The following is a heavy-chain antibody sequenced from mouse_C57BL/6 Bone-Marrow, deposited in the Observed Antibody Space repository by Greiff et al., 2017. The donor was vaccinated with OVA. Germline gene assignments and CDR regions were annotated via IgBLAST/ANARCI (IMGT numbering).Heavy chain of an antibody. Sequence: EVQVVESGGGLVQPGGSMKLSCAASGFTFSDAWMDWVRQSPEKGLEWVAEIRNKANTHATYYAESVKGRFTISRDDSKSSVYLQMNSLRAEDTGIYYCTRHDYGYFDYWGQGTTLTVSS. J-gene: IGHJ2*01. V-gene: IGHV6-6*01. CDR1: GFTFSDAW. D-gene: IGHD2-4*01. CDR2: IRNKANTHAT. CDR3: TRHDYGYFDY.